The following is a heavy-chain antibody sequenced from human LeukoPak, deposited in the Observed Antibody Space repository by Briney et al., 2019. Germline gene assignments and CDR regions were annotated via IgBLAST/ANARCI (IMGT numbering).Heavy chain of an antibody. CDR1: GGTFSSYA. D-gene: IGHD3-22*01. CDR2: IIPIFGTA. J-gene: IGHJ4*02. CDR3: ATVEREYFDTSGYYNF. V-gene: IGHV1-69*06. Sequence: SVKVSCKASGGTFSSYAISWVRQAPGLGLEWMGGIIPIFGTANYAQKFQGRVTITADKSTSTAYMELSSLRSEDTAVYYCATVEREYFDTSGYYNFWGQGTLVTVSS.